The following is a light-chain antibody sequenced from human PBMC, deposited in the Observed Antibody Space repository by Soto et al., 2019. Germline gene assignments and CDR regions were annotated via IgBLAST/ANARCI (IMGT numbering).Light chain of an antibody. V-gene: IGKV3-20*01. Sequence: EIVLTQSPGTLSLSPGERATLYCRASQSVSSSSLAWYQQKPGQAPRLLIYGASSRATGIPDRFSGSGSGTDFTLTITRLEPEDFAVYYCQQYGTSPYTFGRGTKLEIK. CDR1: QSVSSSS. J-gene: IGKJ2*01. CDR2: GAS. CDR3: QQYGTSPYT.